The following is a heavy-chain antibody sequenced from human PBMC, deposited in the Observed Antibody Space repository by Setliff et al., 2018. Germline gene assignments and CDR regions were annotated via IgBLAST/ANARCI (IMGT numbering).Heavy chain of an antibody. J-gene: IGHJ4*02. D-gene: IGHD3-22*01. CDR1: GYTFTSYG. CDR3: ARTYYYDSSGSVFDY. Sequence: ASVKVSCKASGYTFTSYGISWVRQAPGQGLEWMGWISAYNGNTDYAQKLQGRVTMTTDTSTSTAYMELRSLRSEDTAVYYCARTYYYDSSGSVFDYWGQGTLVTVSS. CDR2: ISAYNGNT. V-gene: IGHV1-18*01.